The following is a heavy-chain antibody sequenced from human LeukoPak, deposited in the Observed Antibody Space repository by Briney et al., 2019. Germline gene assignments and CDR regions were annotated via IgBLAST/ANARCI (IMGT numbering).Heavy chain of an antibody. CDR3: AKDGVRDRSAY. D-gene: IGHD2-8*01. Sequence: GGSLRLSCAASGFTFSNYAMSWVRQAPGKGLEWVSGISGSGGSTYYADSVKGRFTISRDNSKNTLYLQMNSLRAEDTAVYYCAKDGVRDRSAYWGQGTLVTVSS. CDR2: ISGSGGST. V-gene: IGHV3-23*01. CDR1: GFTFSNYA. J-gene: IGHJ4*02.